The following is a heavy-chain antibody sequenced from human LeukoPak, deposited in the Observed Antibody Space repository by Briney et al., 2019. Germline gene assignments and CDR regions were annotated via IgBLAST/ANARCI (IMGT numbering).Heavy chain of an antibody. CDR2: IYYSGST. CDR1: GGSISGSSYY. CDR3: ARVGQHYSDSSGYKVNSYYYYYMDV. V-gene: IGHV4-39*07. Sequence: PSETLSLTCTVSGGSISGSSYYWGWIRQPPGKGLEWIGSIYYSGSTYYNPSLKSRVTISQDTSKNQLSLKFSSVTAADTAVYYCARVGQHYSDSSGYKVNSYYYYYMDVWGKGTTVTVSS. J-gene: IGHJ6*03. D-gene: IGHD3-22*01.